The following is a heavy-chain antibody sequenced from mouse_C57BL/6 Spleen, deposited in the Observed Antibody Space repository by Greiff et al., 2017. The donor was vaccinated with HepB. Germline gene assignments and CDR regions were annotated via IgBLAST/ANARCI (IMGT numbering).Heavy chain of an antibody. J-gene: IGHJ3*01. CDR2: ISYDGSN. CDR3: ARGVTSAY. V-gene: IGHV3-6*01. Sequence: EVKLQESGPGLVKPSQSLSLTCSVTGYSITSGYYWNWIRQFPGKKLEWMGYISYDGSNNYNPSLKNRISITRDTSKNQFFLTLNSVTTEDTATYYCARGVTSAYWGQGTLVTVSA. CDR1: GYSITSGYY. D-gene: IGHD2-1*01.